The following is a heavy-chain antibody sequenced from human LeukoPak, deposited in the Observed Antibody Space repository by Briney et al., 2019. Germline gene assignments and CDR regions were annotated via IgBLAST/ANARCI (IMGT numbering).Heavy chain of an antibody. Sequence: PGRSLRLSCAASGFTFSSYGMHWVRQAPGKGLEWVAAIWYDGSNKYYADSVKGRFTISRDNSKNTLYLQMNSLRAEDTAVYYCARAVAVETSFDYWGQGTLVTVSS. CDR1: GFTFSSYG. CDR2: IWYDGSNK. V-gene: IGHV3-33*01. D-gene: IGHD6-19*01. CDR3: ARAVAVETSFDY. J-gene: IGHJ4*02.